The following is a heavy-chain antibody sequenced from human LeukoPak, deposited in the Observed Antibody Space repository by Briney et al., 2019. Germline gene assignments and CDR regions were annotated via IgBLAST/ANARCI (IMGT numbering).Heavy chain of an antibody. CDR2: IYPGDYDT. V-gene: IGHV5-51*01. CDR3: ARRQGCSSTSCPPDY. D-gene: IGHD2-2*01. J-gene: IGHJ4*02. Sequence: ESLKISCRGSGYSFTTYWIGWVRQISGKGLEWMGIIYPGDYDTRYTQSFQGQVTMSADKSINTAYRQWSSLKASDTAMYYCARRQGCSSTSCPPDYWGQGTLVTVSS. CDR1: GYSFTTYW.